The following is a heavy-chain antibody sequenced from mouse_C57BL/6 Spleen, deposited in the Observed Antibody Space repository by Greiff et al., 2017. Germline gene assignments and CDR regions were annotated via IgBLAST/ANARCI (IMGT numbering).Heavy chain of an antibody. Sequence: VQLQQSGPGLVQPSQSLSITCTVSGFSLTSYGVHWVRQSPGKGLEWLGVIWRGGSTDYNAAFIARLSISKDNSKSQVFFKMNSLQADDTAIYYCARGDYGSSYGFAYWGQGTLVTVSA. D-gene: IGHD1-1*01. CDR3: ARGDYGSSYGFAY. CDR2: IWRGGST. J-gene: IGHJ3*01. CDR1: GFSLTSYG. V-gene: IGHV2-2*01.